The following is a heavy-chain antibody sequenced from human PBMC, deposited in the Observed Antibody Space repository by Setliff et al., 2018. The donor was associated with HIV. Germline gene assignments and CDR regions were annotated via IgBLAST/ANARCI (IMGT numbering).Heavy chain of an antibody. CDR3: ARSTVGVGASFP. Sequence: SETLSLTCTVSGDSINTHYWSWIRQPPGKGLEWIGCISHSGNTNFNPSLNSRVTISLDTSKNQFSLRLTSLTAADTAIYYCARSTVGVGASFPWGRGILVTV. CDR1: GDSINTHY. D-gene: IGHD1-26*01. J-gene: IGHJ5*02. CDR2: ISHSGNT. V-gene: IGHV4-59*11.